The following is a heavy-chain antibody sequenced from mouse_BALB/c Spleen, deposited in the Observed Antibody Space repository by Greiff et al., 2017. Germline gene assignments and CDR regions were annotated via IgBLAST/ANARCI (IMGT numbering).Heavy chain of an antibody. Sequence: EVMLVESGGGLVQPGGSLKLSCAASGFTFSSYGMSWVRQTPDKRLELVATINSNGGSTYYPDSVKGRFTISRDNAKNTLYLQMSSLKSEDTAMYYCARGPRYYGSSYGDYWGQGTTLTVSS. CDR1: GFTFSSYG. CDR2: INSNGGST. V-gene: IGHV5-6-3*01. D-gene: IGHD1-1*01. CDR3: ARGPRYYGSSYGDY. J-gene: IGHJ2*01.